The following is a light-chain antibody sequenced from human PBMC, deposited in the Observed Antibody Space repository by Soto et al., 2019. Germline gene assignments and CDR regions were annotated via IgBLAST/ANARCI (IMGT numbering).Light chain of an antibody. Sequence: QSALTQPASVSGSPGQSITISCTGTSRDVGGYTYVSWYQQHTGKAPNLIIFDVSNRPSGVANRFSGSKSGNSASLTISGLQAEDEADYYCSSYTGSNHAVVFGGGTKLTVL. J-gene: IGLJ2*01. CDR3: SSYTGSNHAVV. V-gene: IGLV2-14*01. CDR1: SRDVGGYTY. CDR2: DVS.